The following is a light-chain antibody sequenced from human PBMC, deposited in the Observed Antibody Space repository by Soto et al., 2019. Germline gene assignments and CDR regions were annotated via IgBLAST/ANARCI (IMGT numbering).Light chain of an antibody. CDR2: RAS. CDR3: QEYGTSFTWT. CDR1: QNISFW. Sequence: DIQMTQSPSTLSASVGDRVTITCGASQNISFWLAWYQQKSGKAPKVLMHRASNLENGVPSRFSGSGSGTEFTLTISSLQPEDYATYFCQEYGTSFTWTLGQGTKVDIK. V-gene: IGKV1-5*03. J-gene: IGKJ1*01.